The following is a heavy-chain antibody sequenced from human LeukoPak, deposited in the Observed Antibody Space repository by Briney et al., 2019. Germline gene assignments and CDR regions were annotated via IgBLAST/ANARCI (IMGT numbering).Heavy chain of an antibody. CDR1: GGSISSSNW. CDR2: IYYSGST. D-gene: IGHD3-22*01. V-gene: IGHV4-4*02. CDR3: ARDLAVLGYFHFDY. J-gene: IGHJ4*02. Sequence: SGTLSLTCAVSGGSISSSNWWSWVRQPPGKGLEWIGEIYYSGSTYYNPSLKSRVTLSVDTSKNQFSLKLSSVTAADTAVYYCARDLAVLGYFHFDYWGQGTLVTVSS.